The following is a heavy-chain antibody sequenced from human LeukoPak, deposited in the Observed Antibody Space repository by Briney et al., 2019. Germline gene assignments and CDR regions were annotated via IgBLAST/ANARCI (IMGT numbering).Heavy chain of an antibody. J-gene: IGHJ4*02. D-gene: IGHD1-26*01. Sequence: PGRSLRLSCAASGFTFSSYSMHWVRQAPGKGLEWVAVIWYDGSNKYYADSVKGRFTISRDNSKNTLYLQMNSLRAEDTAVYYCARDGELPADYWGQGTLVTVSS. V-gene: IGHV3-33*01. CDR2: IWYDGSNK. CDR1: GFTFSSYS. CDR3: ARDGELPADY.